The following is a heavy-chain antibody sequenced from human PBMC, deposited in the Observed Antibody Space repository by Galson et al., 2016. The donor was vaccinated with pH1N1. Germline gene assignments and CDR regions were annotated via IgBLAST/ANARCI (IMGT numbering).Heavy chain of an antibody. D-gene: IGHD1-26*01. CDR2: FDPEDDKP. Sequence: SVKVSCKVSGYTLSELAIHWVRQTPGKGLEWMGGFDPEDDKPFYAQTFEGRVTMTQDTSTDTAYMQLISLTSDYAAVYYCATEYRGSYYVPRYFDLWGLGTLVSVFS. J-gene: IGHJ2*01. CDR3: ATEYRGSYYVPRYFDL. CDR1: GYTLSELA. V-gene: IGHV1-24*01.